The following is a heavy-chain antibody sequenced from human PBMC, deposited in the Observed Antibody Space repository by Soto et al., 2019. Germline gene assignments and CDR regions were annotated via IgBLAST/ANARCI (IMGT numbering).Heavy chain of an antibody. D-gene: IGHD3-22*01. CDR2: ISYDGSNK. CDR1: GFTFSSYG. CDR3: AKDFRYKWVVITVSWFDP. J-gene: IGHJ5*02. Sequence: PGGSLRLSCAASGFTFSSYGMHWVRQAPGKGLEWVAVISYDGSNKYYADSVKGRFTISRDNSKNTLYLQMNSLRAEDTAVYYCAKDFRYKWVVITVSWFDPWGQGTLVTVSS. V-gene: IGHV3-30*18.